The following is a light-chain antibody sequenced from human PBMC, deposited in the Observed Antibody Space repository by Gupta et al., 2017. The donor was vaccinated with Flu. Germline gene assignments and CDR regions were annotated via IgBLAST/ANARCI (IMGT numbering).Light chain of an antibody. V-gene: IGLV2-23*01. Sequence: STTISCTGTSSDVGRCNLVSWYHQYPGKAPTLIVYERSRRPSGVSNRFSGAKSGNTASLTISGRHAEVEADYYCCSDSGSDVYVFGTGTKVTVL. CDR1: SSDVGRCNL. CDR2: ERS. CDR3: CSDSGSDVYV. J-gene: IGLJ1*01.